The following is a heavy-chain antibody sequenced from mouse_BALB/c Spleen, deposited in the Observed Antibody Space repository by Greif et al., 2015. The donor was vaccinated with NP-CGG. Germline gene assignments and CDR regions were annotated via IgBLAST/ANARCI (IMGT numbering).Heavy chain of an antibody. Sequence: EVQLVESGAELVKPGASVKLSCTASGFNIKDTYMHWVKQRPEQGLEWIGRIDPANGNTKYDPKFQGKATITADTSSNTAYLQLSSLTSEDTAVYYCAGGFPYYAMDYWGQGTSVTVSS. V-gene: IGHV14-3*02. CDR2: IDPANGNT. J-gene: IGHJ4*01. CDR3: AGGFPYYAMDY. CDR1: GFNIKDTY.